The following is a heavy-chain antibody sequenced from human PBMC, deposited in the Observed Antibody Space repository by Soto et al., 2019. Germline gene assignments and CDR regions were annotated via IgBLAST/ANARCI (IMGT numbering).Heavy chain of an antibody. D-gene: IGHD3-10*01. J-gene: IGHJ4*02. Sequence: ASVKVSCKASGYMFISYGINWVRQAPGQGLEWMGWISASNGNTKYAQNLQGRVTMTTDTSTSTAYMEMRSLRSDDTAVYYCVRDLDGSGSYYTDYWGQGTLVTVSS. CDR2: ISASNGNT. CDR3: VRDLDGSGSYYTDY. V-gene: IGHV1-18*01. CDR1: GYMFISYG.